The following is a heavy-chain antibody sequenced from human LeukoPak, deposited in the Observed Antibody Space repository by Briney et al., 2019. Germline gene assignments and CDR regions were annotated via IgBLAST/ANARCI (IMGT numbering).Heavy chain of an antibody. D-gene: IGHD6-13*01. CDR3: ARGGSSWNYYFDY. V-gene: IGHV4-38-2*02. Sequence: SETLSLTCTVSGYSISSGYYWGWIRQPPGKGLEWIGSIYHSGSTYYNPSLKSRVTISVDTSKNQFSLKLSSVTAADTAVYYCARGGSSWNYYFDYWGQGTLVTVSS. CDR2: IYHSGST. J-gene: IGHJ4*02. CDR1: GYSISSGYY.